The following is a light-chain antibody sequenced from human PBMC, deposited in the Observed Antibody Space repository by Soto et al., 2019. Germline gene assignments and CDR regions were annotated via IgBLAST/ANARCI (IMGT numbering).Light chain of an antibody. CDR3: QQYSSYSLIP. CDR2: KAS. Sequence: DVQMTQSNSTLSASVGDRLTITCRASQSINNWLAWYQKKPGRAPKLLIYKASVLETVAPSRFSGTGSGTEFTLTINGLQPDDFATYYCQQYSSYSLIPFGQVAR. J-gene: IGKJ5*01. V-gene: IGKV1-5*03. CDR1: QSINNW.